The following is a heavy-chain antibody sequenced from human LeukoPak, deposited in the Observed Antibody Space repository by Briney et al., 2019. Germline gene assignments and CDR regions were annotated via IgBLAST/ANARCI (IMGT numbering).Heavy chain of an antibody. J-gene: IGHJ5*02. CDR3: ARESGGELRYFDRLLTPSYNWFDP. D-gene: IGHD3-9*01. CDR1: GGTFSSYA. Sequence: SVKVSCKASGGTFSSYAISWVRQAPGQGLEWMGRIIPILGIVNYAQKFQGRVTITADKSTSTAYMELSSLRSEDTAVYYCARESGGELRYFDRLLTPSYNWFDPWGQGTLVTVSS. CDR2: IIPILGIV. V-gene: IGHV1-69*04.